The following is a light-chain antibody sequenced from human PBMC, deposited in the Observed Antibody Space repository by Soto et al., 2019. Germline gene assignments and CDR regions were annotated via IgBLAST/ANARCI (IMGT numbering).Light chain of an antibody. CDR2: SND. CDR1: SSKIGDNT. Sequence: QSVLTQPPSASGTPGQSVTISCSGSSSKIGDNTVNWYQQLPGTAPKLLIYSNDQRSSGFPDRFSGSKSGTSASLAISGLQSEDEGDYYCAVWDDSMDGVVFGGGTKLTVL. CDR3: AVWDDSMDGVV. V-gene: IGLV1-44*01. J-gene: IGLJ2*01.